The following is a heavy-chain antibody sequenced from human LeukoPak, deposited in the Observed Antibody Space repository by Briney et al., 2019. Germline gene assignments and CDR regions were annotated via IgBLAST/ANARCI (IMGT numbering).Heavy chain of an antibody. Sequence: GASVKVSCKASGYTFTGYYMHWVRQAPGQGLEWMGWISAYNGNTNYAQTLQGRVTMTTDTSTSTAYMELRSLRSDDTAVYYCARCHYYGSGNYVRVYSPDYWGQGTLVTVSS. CDR3: ARCHYYGSGNYVRVYSPDY. D-gene: IGHD3-10*01. J-gene: IGHJ4*02. CDR1: GYTFTGYY. V-gene: IGHV1-18*04. CDR2: ISAYNGNT.